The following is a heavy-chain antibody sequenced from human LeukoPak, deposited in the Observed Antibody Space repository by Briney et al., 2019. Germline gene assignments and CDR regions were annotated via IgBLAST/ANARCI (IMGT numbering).Heavy chain of an antibody. V-gene: IGHV1-18*04. Sequence: ASVKVSCKASGYTFTGYYMHWVRQAPGQGLEWIGWISAYNYNTNYAQKLQGRVTMTTDTSTSTAYMELRSLRSDDTAVYYCARDNDSGSYGGYWGQGTLVTVSS. CDR2: ISAYNYNT. CDR3: ARDNDSGSYGGY. CDR1: GYTFTGYY. J-gene: IGHJ4*02. D-gene: IGHD3-10*01.